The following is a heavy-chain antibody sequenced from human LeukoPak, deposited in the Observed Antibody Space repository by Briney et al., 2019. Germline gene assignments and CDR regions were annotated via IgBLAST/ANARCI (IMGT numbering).Heavy chain of an antibody. Sequence: SETLSLTCTVSGGSISSYYWSWIRQPPGKGLEWIGYIYYSGSTNYNPSLKSRVTISVDTSKNQFSLKLSSVTAADTAVYYCARESAVPAATDAFDIWGQGTVVTVSS. D-gene: IGHD2-2*01. CDR2: IYYSGST. CDR3: ARESAVPAATDAFDI. V-gene: IGHV4-59*01. CDR1: GGSISSYY. J-gene: IGHJ3*02.